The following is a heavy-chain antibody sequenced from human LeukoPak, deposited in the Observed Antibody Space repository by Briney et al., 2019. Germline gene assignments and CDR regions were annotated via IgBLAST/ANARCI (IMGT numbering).Heavy chain of an antibody. CDR2: IGTAGDT. V-gene: IGHV3-13*01. CDR3: ARGPRGVYPIYYYGTDV. CDR1: GFTFSSYD. D-gene: IGHD2-8*01. J-gene: IGHJ6*02. Sequence: PGGSLRLSCAASGFTFSSYDMHWVRHATGKGLEWVSAIGTAGDTYYPGSVKGRFTISRENAKNSLYLQMNSLRAGDTAVYYCARGPRGVYPIYYYGTDVWGQGTTVTVSS.